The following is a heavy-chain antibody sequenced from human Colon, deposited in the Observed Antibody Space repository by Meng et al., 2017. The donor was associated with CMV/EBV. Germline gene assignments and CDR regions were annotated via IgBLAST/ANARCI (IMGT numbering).Heavy chain of an antibody. CDR2: IYNSVST. J-gene: IGHJ4*02. CDR1: GDSVSGGSYY. V-gene: IGHV4-61*01. CDR3: ARDQPTDY. Sequence: GSLRLSCTVPGDSVSGGSYYWTWIRQAPGKGLEWIGYIYNSVSTNYNPSLKSRVTISVDTSKNQFSLKLTSVTAADTAVYYCARDQPTDYWGQGTLVTVSS.